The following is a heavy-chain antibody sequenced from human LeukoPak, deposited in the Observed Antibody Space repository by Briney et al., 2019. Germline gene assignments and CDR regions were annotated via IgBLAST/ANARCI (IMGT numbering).Heavy chain of an antibody. CDR2: VKPDGSEK. D-gene: IGHD5-24*01. CDR3: ANLWEMGY. CDR1: GFSFSDCW. V-gene: IGHV3-7*01. J-gene: IGHJ4*02. Sequence: GGSLRLSCAASGFSFSDCWMSWVRQAPGKGLEWVANVKPDGSEKYYVDSVKGRFTISRDNARNSLYLQMDSLRAEDTAVYYCANLWEMGYWGQGTLATVSS.